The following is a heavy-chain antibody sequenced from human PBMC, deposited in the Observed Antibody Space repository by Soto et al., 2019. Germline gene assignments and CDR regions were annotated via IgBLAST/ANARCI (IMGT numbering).Heavy chain of an antibody. J-gene: IGHJ4*02. CDR3: AREGGNANLHIDY. D-gene: IGHD1-1*01. V-gene: IGHV4-31*03. Sequence: PSGTLSLTCTVSGGSISSGGYYWSWIRQHPGKGLEWIAYIYYSGTTYYNPSLKSRVTISVDTSKNQFSLNLSSVTAADTAVYYCAREGGNANLHIDYWGQGTLITVSS. CDR1: GGSISSGGYY. CDR2: IYYSGTT.